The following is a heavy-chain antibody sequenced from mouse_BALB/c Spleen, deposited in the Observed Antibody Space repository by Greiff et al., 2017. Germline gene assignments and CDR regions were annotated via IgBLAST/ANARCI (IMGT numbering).Heavy chain of an antibody. CDR3: ARGGYYGYFDY. D-gene: IGHD1-1*01. CDR2: ISSGGST. Sequence: EVKLMESGGGLVKPGGSLKLSCAASGFTFSSYAMSWVRQTPEKRLEWVASISSGGSTYYPDSVKGRFTISRDNARNILYLQMSSLRSEDTAMYYCARGGYYGYFDYWGQGTTLTVSS. CDR1: GFTFSSYA. J-gene: IGHJ2*01. V-gene: IGHV5-6-5*01.